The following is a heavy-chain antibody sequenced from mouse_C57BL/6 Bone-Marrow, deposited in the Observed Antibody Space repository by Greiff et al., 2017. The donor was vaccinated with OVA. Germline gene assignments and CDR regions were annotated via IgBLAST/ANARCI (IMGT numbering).Heavy chain of an antibody. Sequence: EVKLQESGAELVRPGASVKLSCTASGFNIKDDYMHWVKQRPEQGLEWIGWLDPENGDTEYASKFQGKATITADTSSNTAYLQLSSLTSEDTAVYYCTTGDYGFAYWGQGTLVAVSA. V-gene: IGHV14-4*01. CDR1: GFNIKDDY. D-gene: IGHD1-1*01. CDR3: TTGDYGFAY. J-gene: IGHJ3*01. CDR2: LDPENGDT.